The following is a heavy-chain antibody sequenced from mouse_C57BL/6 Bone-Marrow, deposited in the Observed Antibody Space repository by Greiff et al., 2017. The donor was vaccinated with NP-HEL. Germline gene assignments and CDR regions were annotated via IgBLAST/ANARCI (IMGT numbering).Heavy chain of an antibody. CDR2: IYPSDSET. J-gene: IGHJ1*03. V-gene: IGHV1-61*01. CDR1: GYTFTSYW. Sequence: HVQLKQPGAELVRPGSSVKLSCKASGYTFTSYWMDWVKQRPGQGLEWIGNIYPSDSETHYNQKFKDKATLTVDKSSSTAYMQLSSLTSEDSAVYYCASWSHWYFDVWGTGTTVTVSS. CDR3: ASWSHWYFDV.